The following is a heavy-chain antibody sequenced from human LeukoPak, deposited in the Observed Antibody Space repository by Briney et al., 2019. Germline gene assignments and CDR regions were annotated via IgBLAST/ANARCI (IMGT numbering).Heavy chain of an antibody. V-gene: IGHV4-31*03. D-gene: IGHD4-17*01. Sequence: SETLSLTCTVSGGSISSGGYYWSWIHQHPGKGLEWIGYIYYSGSTYYNPSLRSRVTISVDTSKNQFSLKLSSVTAADTAVYYRASGKGTVNMIDYWGQGTLVTVSS. CDR2: IYYSGST. CDR3: ASGKGTVNMIDY. CDR1: GGSISSGGYY. J-gene: IGHJ4*02.